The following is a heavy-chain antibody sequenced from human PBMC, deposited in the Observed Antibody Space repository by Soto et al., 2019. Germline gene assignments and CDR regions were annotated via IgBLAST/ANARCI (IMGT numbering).Heavy chain of an antibody. V-gene: IGHV5-51*01. CDR1: GYSFTNHW. CDR2: VFPADSDT. D-gene: IGHD5-18*01. Sequence: GESLKISCKGSGYSFTNHWIAWVRQMPGKGLEWMAIVFPADSDTRYSPSFQGQVTVSADKSISTAYLQWSSLQASDTAMYYCASPLEAMDYDLDVWGQGTTVTVSS. CDR3: ASPLEAMDYDLDV. J-gene: IGHJ6*02.